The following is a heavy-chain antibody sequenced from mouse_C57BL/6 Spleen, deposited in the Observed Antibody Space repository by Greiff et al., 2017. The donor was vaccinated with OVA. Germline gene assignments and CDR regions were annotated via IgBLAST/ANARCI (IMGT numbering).Heavy chain of an antibody. CDR3: ARGDYGSSCWYFDV. D-gene: IGHD1-1*01. J-gene: IGHJ1*03. CDR1: GYTFTGYW. Sequence: QVQLQQSGAELMKPGASVKLSCKATGYTFTGYWIEWVKQRPGHGLEWIGGMLPGGGSTNYNEKFKGKSTFTADTSSNTAYMQLSSLTTEDSAIYYCARGDYGSSCWYFDVWGTGATVTVYS. V-gene: IGHV1-9*01. CDR2: MLPGGGST.